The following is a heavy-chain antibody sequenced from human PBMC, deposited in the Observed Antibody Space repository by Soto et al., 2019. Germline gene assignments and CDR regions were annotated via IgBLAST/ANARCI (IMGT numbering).Heavy chain of an antibody. CDR2: IIPMSGTP. V-gene: IGHV1-69*13. CDR1: GGIFSSFA. J-gene: IGHJ5*01. D-gene: IGHD2-8*02. CDR3: VRGPIFTGATYWLES. Sequence: SVEVACKASGGIFSSFAVSWVRQSPGQGLAWMGGIIPMSGTPNFAQEFQGRVRRIAPGPTRTAYLVLSSLRSEDPAVYYSVRGPIFTGATYWLESWRQGTVVIASS.